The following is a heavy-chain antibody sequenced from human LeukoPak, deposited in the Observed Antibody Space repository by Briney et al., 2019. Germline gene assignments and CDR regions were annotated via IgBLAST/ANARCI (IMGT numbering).Heavy chain of an antibody. J-gene: IGHJ4*02. CDR3: AKKYDGSARMYLYDY. V-gene: IGHV3-21*04. CDR1: GFTFSSYS. CDR2: ISSSSSYI. Sequence: KSGGSLRLSCAASGFTFSSYSMNWVRQAPGKGLEWVSSISSSSSYIYYADSVKGRFTISRDNAKNSLYLQMNSLRAEDTAVYYCAKKYDGSARMYLYDYWGQGTLVTVSS. D-gene: IGHD3-10*01.